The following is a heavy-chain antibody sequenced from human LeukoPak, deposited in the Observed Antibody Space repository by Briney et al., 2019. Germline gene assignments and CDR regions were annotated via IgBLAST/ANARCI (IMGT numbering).Heavy chain of an antibody. CDR3: ARGPPDHDILTGYYTS. Sequence: PSETLSLTCTVTGYSISSGYYWGWIGQPPGKGLKWIGSIYHSGSTYYNPSLKSRVTISVDTSKNQFSLKLSSVTAADTAVYYCARGPPDHDILTGYYTSWGQGTLVTVSS. CDR1: GYSISSGYY. V-gene: IGHV4-38-2*02. CDR2: IYHSGST. J-gene: IGHJ4*02. D-gene: IGHD3-9*01.